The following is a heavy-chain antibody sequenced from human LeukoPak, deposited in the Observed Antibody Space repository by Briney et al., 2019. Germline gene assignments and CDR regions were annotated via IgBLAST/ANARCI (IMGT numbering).Heavy chain of an antibody. CDR3: ARGGVWFGEFYFDY. CDR1: GFTFSSYE. CDR2: IKQDGSEK. D-gene: IGHD3-10*01. V-gene: IGHV3-7*01. Sequence: GGSLRLSCAASGFTFSSYEMNWVRQAPGKGLEWVANIKQDGSEKYYVDSVKGRFTISRDNAKNSLYLQMNSLRAEDTAVYYCARGGVWFGEFYFDYWGQGTLVTVSS. J-gene: IGHJ4*02.